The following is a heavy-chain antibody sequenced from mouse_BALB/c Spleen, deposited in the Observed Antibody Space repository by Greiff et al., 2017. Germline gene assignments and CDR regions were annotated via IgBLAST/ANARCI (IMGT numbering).Heavy chain of an antibody. CDR3: ARGGRYFDY. Sequence: VKVVESGPGLVAPSQSLSITCTVSGFSLTSYGVHWVRQPPGKGLEWLGVIWAGGSTNYNSALMSRLSISKDNSKSQVFLKMNSLQTDDTAMYYCARGGRYFDYWGQGTTLTVSS. CDR2: IWAGGST. CDR1: GFSLTSYG. J-gene: IGHJ2*01. V-gene: IGHV2-9*02.